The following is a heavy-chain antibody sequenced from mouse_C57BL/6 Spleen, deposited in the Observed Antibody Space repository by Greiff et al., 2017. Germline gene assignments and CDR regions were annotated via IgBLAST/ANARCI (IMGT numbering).Heavy chain of an antibody. CDR3: AYYYGSSFLYWYFDV. J-gene: IGHJ1*03. V-gene: IGHV1-81*01. CDR1: GYTFTSYG. CDR2: IYPRSGNT. D-gene: IGHD1-1*01. Sequence: VQLQQSGAELARPGASVKLSCKASGYTFTSYGISWVKQRTGQGLEWIGEIYPRSGNTYYNEKFKGKATLTADKSSSTAYMELRSLTSEDSAVYYCAYYYGSSFLYWYFDVWGTGTTVTVSS.